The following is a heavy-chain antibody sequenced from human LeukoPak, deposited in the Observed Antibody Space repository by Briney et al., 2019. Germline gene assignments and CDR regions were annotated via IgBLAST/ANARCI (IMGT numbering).Heavy chain of an antibody. J-gene: IGHJ4*02. D-gene: IGHD2-15*01. CDR3: ARLGYCSGGSCEAKRFDY. V-gene: IGHV4-39*01. CDR1: GGSISSSSYY. Sequence: PSETLSLTCTVSGGSISSSSYYWGWIRQPPGKGLEWIGSIYYSGSTYCNPSLKSRVTISVDTSKNQFSLKLSSVTAADTAVYYCARLGYCSGGSCEAKRFDYWGQGTLVTVSS. CDR2: IYYSGST.